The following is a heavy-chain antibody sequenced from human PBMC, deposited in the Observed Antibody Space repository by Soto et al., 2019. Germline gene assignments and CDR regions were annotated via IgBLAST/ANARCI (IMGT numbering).Heavy chain of an antibody. CDR1: GFSFSSYT. J-gene: IGHJ6*02. V-gene: IGHV3-21*01. Sequence: EVQLVESGGGLVKPGGSLRLSCAASGFSFSSYTMNWVRQGPGKGLEWVSSISSSGGFIYYADPVKGRFTISRDNAQNSLFLQMTSLRDEDTALYYCAREGNIYTHGLEAWGRGTTVIVSS. CDR2: ISSSGGFI. D-gene: IGHD2-8*01. CDR3: AREGNIYTHGLEA.